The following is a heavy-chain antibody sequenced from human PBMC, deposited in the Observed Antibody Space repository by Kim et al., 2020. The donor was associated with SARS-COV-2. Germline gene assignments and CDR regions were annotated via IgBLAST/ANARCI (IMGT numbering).Heavy chain of an antibody. CDR3: ARGGYNWNYEFDY. D-gene: IGHD1-7*01. J-gene: IGHJ4*02. V-gene: IGHV1-69*01. Sequence: NYAQKFQGRVTITADESTSTAYMELSSLRSEDTAVYYCARGGYNWNYEFDYWGQGTLVTVSS.